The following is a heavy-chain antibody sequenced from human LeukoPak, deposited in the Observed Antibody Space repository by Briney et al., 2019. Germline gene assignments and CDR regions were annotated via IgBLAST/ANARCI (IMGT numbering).Heavy chain of an antibody. CDR2: ISAYNGNT. V-gene: IGHV1-18*01. Sequence: GASVKVSCKASGYTFTSYGISWVRQAPGQGLEWMGWISAYNGNTNYAQKLQGRVTMTRDTSTSTVYMELSSLRSEDTAVYYCARVVEDIVVVPAATNWFDPWGQGTLVTVSS. CDR1: GYTFTSYG. CDR3: ARVVEDIVVVPAATNWFDP. J-gene: IGHJ5*02. D-gene: IGHD2-2*01.